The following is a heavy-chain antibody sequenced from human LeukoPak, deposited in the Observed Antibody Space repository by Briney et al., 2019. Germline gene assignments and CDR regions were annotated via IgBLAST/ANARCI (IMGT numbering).Heavy chain of an antibody. V-gene: IGHV3-9*01. Sequence: PGGSLRLSCAASGFTFDDYAMHWVRQAPGKGLEWVSGISWNSGSIGYADSVKGRFTISRDNAKNSLYLQMNSLRAEDTALYYCAKEYSGAFDYWGQGTLVTVSS. CDR2: ISWNSGSI. J-gene: IGHJ4*02. CDR1: GFTFDDYA. D-gene: IGHD1-26*01. CDR3: AKEYSGAFDY.